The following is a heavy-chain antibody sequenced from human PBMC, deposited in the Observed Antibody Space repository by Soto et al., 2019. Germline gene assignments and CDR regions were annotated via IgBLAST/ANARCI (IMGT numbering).Heavy chain of an antibody. D-gene: IGHD3-3*01. CDR1: GYTFTGYY. V-gene: IGHV1-2*02. CDR3: ARGILRFLEWLSPGDGMDV. J-gene: IGHJ6*02. CDR2: INPNSGGT. Sequence: QVQLVQSGAEVKKPGASVKVSCKASGYTFTGYYMHWVRQAPGQGLEWMGWINPNSGGTNYARKFQSRVTMTRDTSISTAYMELSRLRSDDTAVYYCARGILRFLEWLSPGDGMDVWGQGTTVTVSS.